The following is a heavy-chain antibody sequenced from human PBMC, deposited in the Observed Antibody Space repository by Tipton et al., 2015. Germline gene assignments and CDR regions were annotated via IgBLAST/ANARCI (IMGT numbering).Heavy chain of an antibody. V-gene: IGHV4-30-2*02. CDR2: IYQGGST. CDR3: ARRYCSGGNCYSGYFDY. D-gene: IGHD2-15*01. CDR1: GGSISSGGFS. Sequence: TLSLTCAVSGGSISSGGFSWSWIRQPPGKGLEWIGYIYQGGSTNYNPSLKSRVTMSVDPSINQFSLRLTSATAADAAVYYCARRYCSGGNCYSGYFDYWGQGTLVTVSS. J-gene: IGHJ4*02.